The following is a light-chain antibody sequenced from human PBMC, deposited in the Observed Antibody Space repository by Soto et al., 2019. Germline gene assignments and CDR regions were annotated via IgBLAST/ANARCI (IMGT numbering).Light chain of an antibody. V-gene: IGKV3-15*01. Sequence: EIVMTQSPATLSVSPGERATLSCRASQSVSSNLAWYQQKPGQAPRLLIYGASTRATGITARLSGSGSGTEFTLTISSLQSEDFAVYYCQQYNNWPPYTFGQGNKLKIK. CDR3: QQYNNWPPYT. CDR2: GAS. J-gene: IGKJ2*01. CDR1: QSVSSN.